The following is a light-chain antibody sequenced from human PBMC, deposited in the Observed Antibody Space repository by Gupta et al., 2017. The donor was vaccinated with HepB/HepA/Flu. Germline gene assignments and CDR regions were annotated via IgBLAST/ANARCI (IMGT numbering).Light chain of an antibody. CDR3: QQRSNWPPVT. Sequence: EIVLTQSPATLSLSPGERATLSCRASQSVSSYLAWYQQKPGQAPRLLIYDASNRATGIPARFRGSGSGKDLTLTISSREQEDFAGYYCQQRSNWPPVTFGQGTXVEIK. J-gene: IGKJ1*01. CDR2: DAS. V-gene: IGKV3-11*01. CDR1: QSVSSY.